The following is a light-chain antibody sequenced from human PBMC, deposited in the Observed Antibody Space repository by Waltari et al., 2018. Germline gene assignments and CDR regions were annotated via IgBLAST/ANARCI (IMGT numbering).Light chain of an antibody. CDR2: QDN. Sequence: SYELTQPPSVSVSPGQTATISCSGDKLGDKYACWYQQKPGQSPGLVIYQDNRPPSGIPERFSGSNSGNTATLTSSGTQAMDEADYYCQAWDSSAAGVFGTGTKVTVL. J-gene: IGLJ1*01. V-gene: IGLV3-1*01. CDR1: KLGDKY. CDR3: QAWDSSAAGV.